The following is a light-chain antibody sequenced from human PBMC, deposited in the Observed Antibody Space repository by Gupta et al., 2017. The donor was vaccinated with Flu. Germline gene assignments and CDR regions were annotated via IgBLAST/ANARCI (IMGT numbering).Light chain of an antibody. CDR2: ENE. Sequence: QSVLPQPPSVSAAPGQKVTISCSGSSSTIGINPVSCYRQVPGAAPKLLIYENERRPSGIADRFSGARYGTSATLAITGLQTGDEADYYCGAWDGNFSIEILGTGTKVTVL. V-gene: IGLV1-51*02. CDR1: SSTIGINP. CDR3: GAWDGNFSIEI. J-gene: IGLJ1*01.